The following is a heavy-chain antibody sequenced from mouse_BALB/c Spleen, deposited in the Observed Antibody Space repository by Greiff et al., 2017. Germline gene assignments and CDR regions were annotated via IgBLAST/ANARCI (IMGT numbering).Heavy chain of an antibody. J-gene: IGHJ4*01. CDR2: IYPGDGDT. Sequence: QVQLKQSGPELVKPGASVKISCKASGYAFSSSWMNWVKQRPGQGLEWIGRIYPGDGDTNYNGKFKGKATLTADKSSSTAYMQLSSLTSVDSAVYFCARSGTGYAKDYWGQGTSVTVSS. CDR3: ARSGTGYAKDY. D-gene: IGHD4-1*01. CDR1: GYAFSSSW. V-gene: IGHV1-82*01.